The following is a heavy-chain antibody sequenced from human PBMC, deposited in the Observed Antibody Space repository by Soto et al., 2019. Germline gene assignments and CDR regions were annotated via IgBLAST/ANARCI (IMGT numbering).Heavy chain of an antibody. J-gene: IGHJ6*02. V-gene: IGHV3-33*01. D-gene: IGHD5-18*01. CDR1: GFTFSSYG. CDR2: IWYDGSNK. Sequence: GGSLRLSCAASGFTFSSYGMHWVRQAPGKGLEWVAVIWYDGSNKYYADSVKGRFTISRDNSKNTLYLQMNSLRAEDTAVYYCARDTAMATFSDYYYGMDVWGQGTTVTVSS. CDR3: ARDTAMATFSDYYYGMDV.